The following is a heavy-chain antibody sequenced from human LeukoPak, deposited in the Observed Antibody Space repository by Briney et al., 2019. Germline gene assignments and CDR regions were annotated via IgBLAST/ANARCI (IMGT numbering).Heavy chain of an antibody. V-gene: IGHV3-66*02. CDR2: IYSGGST. Sequence: GGSLRLSCAASGFTVSSNYMSWVRQAPGKGLEWASVIYSGGSTYYADSVKGRFTISRDNSKNTLYLQMNSLRAEDTAVYYCARDDLGYCSSTSCPTNDYWGQGTLVTVSS. J-gene: IGHJ4*02. CDR1: GFTVSSNY. CDR3: ARDDLGYCSSTSCPTNDY. D-gene: IGHD2-2*01.